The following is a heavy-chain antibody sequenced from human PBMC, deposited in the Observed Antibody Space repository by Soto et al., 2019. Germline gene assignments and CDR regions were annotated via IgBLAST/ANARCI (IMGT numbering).Heavy chain of an antibody. J-gene: IGHJ4*02. Sequence: SETLSLTCAVYGGSFSGYYWSWFRQPPGKGLEWIGEINRSGSTNYNPSLKSRVTISVDTSKNQFSLKLSSVTAADTAVYYCARAQTDRNYYDSSGYYSYWGQGTLVTVSS. CDR3: ARAQTDRNYYDSSGYYSY. V-gene: IGHV4-34*01. CDR2: INRSGST. D-gene: IGHD3-22*01. CDR1: GGSFSGYY.